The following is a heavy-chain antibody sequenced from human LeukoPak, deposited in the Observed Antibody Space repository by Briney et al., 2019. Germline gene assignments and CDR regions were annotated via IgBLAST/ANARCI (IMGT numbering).Heavy chain of an antibody. CDR1: GCTFSSYA. D-gene: IGHD3-16*02. CDR3: ARSAVIPYYYYYMDV. V-gene: IGHV1-69*13. Sequence: GASVKVSCKASGCTFSSYAISWVRPAPGQGLEWMGGIIPIFGTANYAQKFQGRVTITADESTSTAYMELSSLRSEDTAVYYCARSAVIPYYYYYMDVWGKGTTVTISS. CDR2: IIPIFGTA. J-gene: IGHJ6*03.